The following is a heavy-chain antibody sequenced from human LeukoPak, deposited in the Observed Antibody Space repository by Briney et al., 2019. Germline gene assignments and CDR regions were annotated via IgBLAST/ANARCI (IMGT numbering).Heavy chain of an antibody. Sequence: ASVKVSCKASGYTFTSYYMHWVRQAPGQGLEWMGIINPSGGSTSCAQKFQGRVTMTRDMSTSTVYMELSSLRSEDTAVYYCARGETYYYDPLYYFDYWGQGTLVTVSS. V-gene: IGHV1-46*01. CDR3: ARGETYYYDPLYYFDY. J-gene: IGHJ4*02. CDR1: GYTFTSYY. D-gene: IGHD3-22*01. CDR2: INPSGGST.